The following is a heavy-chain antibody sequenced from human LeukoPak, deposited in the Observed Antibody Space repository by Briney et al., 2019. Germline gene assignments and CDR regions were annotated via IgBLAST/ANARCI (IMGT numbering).Heavy chain of an antibody. CDR3: AREGSNSRTYFFDY. V-gene: IGHV3-48*02. J-gene: IGHJ4*02. D-gene: IGHD4-23*01. CDR2: ISSSSGNI. Sequence: KPGGSLRLSCVATGFTFSSYSMNWVRQAPGKGLEWVSYISSSSGNIYYADSVKGRFTISRDNAKNSLYLQMNSLRDEDTAVYYCAREGSNSRTYFFDYWGQGTLVTVSS. CDR1: GFTFSSYS.